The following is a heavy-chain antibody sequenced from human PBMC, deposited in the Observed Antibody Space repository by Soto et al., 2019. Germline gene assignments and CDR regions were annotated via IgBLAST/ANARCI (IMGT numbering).Heavy chain of an antibody. Sequence: QVQLVQSGAEVKKPGSSVKVSCKASGGTFSSYAISWVRQAPGQGLEWMGGIIPIFGTANYAQKVQGRVTITADESTSTAYMELSSLRSEDTAVYYCATYYDSSGYPYYFDYWGQGTLVTVSS. CDR3: ATYYDSSGYPYYFDY. V-gene: IGHV1-69*12. CDR1: GGTFSSYA. J-gene: IGHJ4*02. D-gene: IGHD3-22*01. CDR2: IIPIFGTA.